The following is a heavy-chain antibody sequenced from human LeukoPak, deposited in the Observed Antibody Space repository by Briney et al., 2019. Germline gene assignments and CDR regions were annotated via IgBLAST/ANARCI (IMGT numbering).Heavy chain of an antibody. V-gene: IGHV3-23*01. CDR2: ISGEGEST. J-gene: IGHJ5*02. Sequence: GGSLRLSCAASGFTFSRFAMNWVRQAPGKGLEWVPGISGEGESTYYADSVKGRFTISRDNAKNSLYLQMNSLRAEDTAVYYCAREGYYDSPVGFDPWGQGTLVTVSS. CDR1: GFTFSRFA. D-gene: IGHD3-22*01. CDR3: AREGYYDSPVGFDP.